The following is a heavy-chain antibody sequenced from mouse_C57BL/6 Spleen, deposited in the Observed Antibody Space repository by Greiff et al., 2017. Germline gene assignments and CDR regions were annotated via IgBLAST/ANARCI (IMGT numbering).Heavy chain of an antibody. J-gene: IGHJ2*01. CDR2: IDPSDSET. CDR1: GYTFTSYW. CDR3: ARGDLLWPFDY. Sequence: QVQLQQPGAELVRPGSSVKLSCKASGYTFTSYWMHWVKQRPIQGLEWIGNIDPSDSETHSNQKFKDKATLTVDKSSSTAYMQLSSLTSEDSAVYYCARGDLLWPFDYWGQGTTLTVSS. V-gene: IGHV1-52*01. D-gene: IGHD2-1*01.